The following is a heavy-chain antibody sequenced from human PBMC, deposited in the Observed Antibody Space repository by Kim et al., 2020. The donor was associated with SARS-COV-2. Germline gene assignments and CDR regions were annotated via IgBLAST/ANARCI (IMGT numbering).Heavy chain of an antibody. V-gene: IGHV1-18*04. D-gene: IGHD6-13*01. CDR1: GFTFTSYG. CDR3: ARKHQQQPPEY. J-gene: IGHJ4*02. CDR2: ISANNGNT. Sequence: ASVKVSCKASGFTFTSYGLSWVRQAPGQGLDWMGWISANNGNTHYAQKFQGRVTLTTDTSTSTVYMELRSLRSDDTAVYYCARKHQQQPPEYWGQETRDTVSS.